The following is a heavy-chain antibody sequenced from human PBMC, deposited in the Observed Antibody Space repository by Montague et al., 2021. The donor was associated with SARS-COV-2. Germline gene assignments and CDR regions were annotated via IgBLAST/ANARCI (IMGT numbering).Heavy chain of an antibody. J-gene: IGHJ6*02. D-gene: IGHD3-9*01. V-gene: IGHV4-59*01. Sequence: TLSLTCTVSGGSISTYYWNWIRQFPGKGLEWIGYIDYSGSTNYNPSLQSRVIIPVDRSKIQFPLKLNSVTAADTAIYYCARLPYDNSYGMDVWGQGTTVTVSS. CDR2: IDYSGST. CDR3: ARLPYDNSYGMDV. CDR1: GGSISTYY.